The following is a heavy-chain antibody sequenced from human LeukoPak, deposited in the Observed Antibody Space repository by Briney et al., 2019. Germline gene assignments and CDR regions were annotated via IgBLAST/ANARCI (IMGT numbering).Heavy chain of an antibody. Sequence: GGSLRLSCAASGFTFSSYSMNWVRQAPGKGLEWISFITSSSSYIYYADSVKGRFTISRDNAKNSLYLQMNSLRAEDTAVYYCARIGYSSSGDCWGQGTLVTVSS. D-gene: IGHD6-13*01. CDR1: GFTFSSYS. CDR3: ARIGYSSSGDC. V-gene: IGHV3-21*01. CDR2: ITSSSSYI. J-gene: IGHJ4*02.